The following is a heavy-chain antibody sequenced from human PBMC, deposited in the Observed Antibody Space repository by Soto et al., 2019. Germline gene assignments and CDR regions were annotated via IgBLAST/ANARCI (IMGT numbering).Heavy chain of an antibody. CDR1: GFTFRMYA. CDR2: ISYDGSIK. CDR3: ASGKGSSGMYLFDY. D-gene: IGHD1-26*01. Sequence: QVQLVESGGGVVQPGRSLRLSCAASGFTFRMYAMHWVRQAPGKGLEWMATISYDGSIKYHADSVKGRFTISRDNSKNTLYLQLNSLRVEDTSVYYWASGKGSSGMYLFDYWGQGTLVTVSS. V-gene: IGHV3-30-3*01. J-gene: IGHJ4*02.